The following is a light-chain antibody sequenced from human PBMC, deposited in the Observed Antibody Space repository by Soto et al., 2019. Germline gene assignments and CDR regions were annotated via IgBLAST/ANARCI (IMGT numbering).Light chain of an antibody. CDR3: TSCTTSTTMI. CDR1: SSDIGAYNF. V-gene: IGLV2-14*03. J-gene: IGLJ2*01. Sequence: QSVLTQPASVSGSPGQSITISCTGTSSDIGAYNFVSWYQQHPGKAPKLMLYDVNIRPSGVSNRFSGSKSGNTASLTISWLHAEDEADYYCTSCTTSTTMIFGGGTKLTVL. CDR2: DVN.